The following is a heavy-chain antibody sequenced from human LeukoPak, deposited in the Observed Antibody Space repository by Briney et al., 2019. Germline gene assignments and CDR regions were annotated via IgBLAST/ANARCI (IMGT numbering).Heavy chain of an antibody. CDR3: ARGRLARSPYFDY. CDR2: IYYSGST. Sequence: SETLSLTCTVSGGSISSGSYYWSWIRQPPGKGLEWIGYIYYSGSTDYNPSLKSRVTISVETSENQFSLNLSSVTAADTAVYYCARGRLARSPYFDYWGQGTLVTVSS. CDR1: GGSISSGSYY. D-gene: IGHD6-19*01. J-gene: IGHJ4*02. V-gene: IGHV4-61*01.